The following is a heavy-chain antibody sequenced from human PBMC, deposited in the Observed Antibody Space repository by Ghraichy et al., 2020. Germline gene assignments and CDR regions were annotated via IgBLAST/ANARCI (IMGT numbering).Heavy chain of an antibody. V-gene: IGHV3-73*01. D-gene: IGHD4-17*01. J-gene: IGHJ4*02. CDR2: IRSKANSYAT. CDR3: TRPSILYGDYLFDY. Sequence: LSLTCAASGFTFSGSAMHWVRQASGKGLEWVGRIRSKANSYATAYAASVKGRFTISRDDSKNTAYLQMNSLKTEDTAVYYCTRPSILYGDYLFDYWGQGTLVTVSS. CDR1: GFTFSGSA.